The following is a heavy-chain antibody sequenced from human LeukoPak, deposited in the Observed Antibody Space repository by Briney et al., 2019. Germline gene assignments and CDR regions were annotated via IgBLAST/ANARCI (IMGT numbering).Heavy chain of an antibody. CDR1: GGSISSSNW. CDR2: IYHSGNT. D-gene: IGHD3-22*01. J-gene: IGHJ4*02. CDR3: AREAYDSSGYYSDY. V-gene: IGHV4-4*02. Sequence: PSETLSLTCAVSGGSISSSNWWSWVRQPPGQGLEWIGEIYHSGNTNYNPSLKSRVTISVDKSKNQFSLKLSSVTAADTAVYFCAREAYDSSGYYSDYWGQGTLVTVSS.